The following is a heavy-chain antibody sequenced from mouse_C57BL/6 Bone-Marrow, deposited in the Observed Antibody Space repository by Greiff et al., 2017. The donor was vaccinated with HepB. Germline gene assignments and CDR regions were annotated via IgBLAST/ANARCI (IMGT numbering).Heavy chain of an antibody. Sequence: VQLQQSVAELVRPGASVKLSCTASGFNIKNTYMHWVKQRPEQGLEWIGRIDPANGNTKYDPKFQGKATLTADTSSNTAYLQLSSLTSEDTAIYYCASPHYCGSSLGYWGQGTTLTVSS. CDR2: IDPANGNT. V-gene: IGHV14-3*01. D-gene: IGHD1-1*01. J-gene: IGHJ2*01. CDR1: GFNIKNTY. CDR3: ASPHYCGSSLGY.